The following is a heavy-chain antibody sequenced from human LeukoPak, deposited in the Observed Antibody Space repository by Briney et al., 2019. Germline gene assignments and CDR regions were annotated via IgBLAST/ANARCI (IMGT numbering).Heavy chain of an antibody. CDR1: GFTFSDYY. D-gene: IGHD6-13*01. J-gene: IGHJ4*02. V-gene: IGHV3-11*01. CDR2: ISSSGSTI. CDR3: ARGDSSSWYYFDY. Sequence: SGGSLRLSCAASGFTFSDYYMSWIRQAPGKGLKWVSYISSSGSTIYYADSVKGRFTISRDNAKNSLYLQMNSLRAEDTAVYYCARGDSSSWYYFDYWGQGTLVTVSS.